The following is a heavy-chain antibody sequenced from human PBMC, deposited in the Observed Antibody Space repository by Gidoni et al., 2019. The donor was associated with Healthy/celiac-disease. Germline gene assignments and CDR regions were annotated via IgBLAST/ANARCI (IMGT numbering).Heavy chain of an antibody. V-gene: IGHV4-34*01. Sequence: QVQLQQWGAGLLKPSETLSLTCAVYGGSFSGYYWSWIRQPPGKGLEWIGEINHSGSTNYNPSLKSRVTISVDTSKNQFSLKLSSVTAADTAVYYCARGLWSKYYDFWSGYYPNWFDPWGQGTLVTVSS. D-gene: IGHD3-3*01. CDR2: INHSGST. CDR1: GGSFSGYY. CDR3: ARGLWSKYYDFWSGYYPNWFDP. J-gene: IGHJ5*02.